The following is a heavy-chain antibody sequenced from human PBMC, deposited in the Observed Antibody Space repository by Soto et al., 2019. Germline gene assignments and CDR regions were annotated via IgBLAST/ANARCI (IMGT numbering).Heavy chain of an antibody. Sequence: EVQLVESGGGLVQPGGSLRLSCAASGFTFTTYSMNWVRQAPGKGLEWVSYISSSSSTTYYADSVKGRFTISRNNAKNSLYLQMNILRDEDTVVYYCARDDGSWGYWGQGTLVTVSS. J-gene: IGHJ4*02. CDR2: ISSSSSTT. CDR1: GFTFTTYS. CDR3: ARDDGSWGY. D-gene: IGHD3-10*01. V-gene: IGHV3-48*02.